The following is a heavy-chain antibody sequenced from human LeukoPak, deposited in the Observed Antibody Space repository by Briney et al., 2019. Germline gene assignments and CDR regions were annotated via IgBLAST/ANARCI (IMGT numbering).Heavy chain of an antibody. CDR2: IYHSGST. V-gene: IGHV4-38-2*02. CDR3: ARDREVRGVIIGNYYYYYMDV. J-gene: IGHJ6*03. D-gene: IGHD3-10*01. CDR1: GYSISSGYY. Sequence: SETLSLTCTVSGYSISSGYYWGWIRQPPGKGLEWIGSIYHSGSTYYNPSLKSRVTISVDTSKNQFSLKLSSVTAADTAVYYCARDREVRGVIIGNYYYYYMDVWGKGTTVTISS.